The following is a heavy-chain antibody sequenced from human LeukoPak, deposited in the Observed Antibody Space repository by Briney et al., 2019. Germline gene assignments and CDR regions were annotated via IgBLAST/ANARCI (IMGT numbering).Heavy chain of an antibody. J-gene: IGHJ4*02. V-gene: IGHV3-21*01. Sequence: GGSLRLSCAASGFTFSSYNMKWVRQAPGKGLEWVSSISTSSSYIYYADSVKGRFTISRDNAKNSLNLQMNSLRGEDTAVYFCARDRDWNSGFDYWGQGTLVTVSS. CDR1: GFTFSSYN. CDR3: ARDRDWNSGFDY. CDR2: ISTSSSYI. D-gene: IGHD1-7*01.